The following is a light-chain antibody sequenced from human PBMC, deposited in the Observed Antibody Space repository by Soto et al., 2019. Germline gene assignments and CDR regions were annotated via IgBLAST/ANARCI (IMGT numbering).Light chain of an antibody. CDR2: GAS. CDR3: QQYNSYSPYT. CDR1: QSISTW. J-gene: IGKJ2*01. Sequence: DIQMTQSPSTLTASVGDRVTITCRASQSISTWLAWYQQKPGKAPSLLIYGASSLKSGVPSRFSGSGSGTEFTLTISSLQPDDFATYYCQQYNSYSPYTFGQGTKLEIK. V-gene: IGKV1-5*01.